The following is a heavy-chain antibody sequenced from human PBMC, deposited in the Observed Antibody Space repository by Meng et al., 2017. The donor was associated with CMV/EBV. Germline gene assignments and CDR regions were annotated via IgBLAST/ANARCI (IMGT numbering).Heavy chain of an antibody. V-gene: IGHV1-69*05. J-gene: IGHJ5*02. CDR2: IIPIFGTA. CDR1: GGTFSSYA. D-gene: IGHD2-2*01. Sequence: AVQVSCKASGGTFSSYAISWVRQAPGQGLEWMGGIIPIFGTANYAQKFQGRVTITTDESTSTAYMELSSLRSEDTAVYYCARHHPAGYCSSTSCPQRWFDPWGQGTLVTVSS. CDR3: ARHHPAGYCSSTSCPQRWFDP.